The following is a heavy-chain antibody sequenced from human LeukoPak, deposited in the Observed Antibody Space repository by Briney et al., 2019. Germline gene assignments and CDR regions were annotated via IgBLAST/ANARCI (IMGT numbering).Heavy chain of an antibody. CDR3: ARKREAFDY. Sequence: PGGSLRLSCAASGFTFSSYAMSWVRQAPGKGLEWVSAISGSGGSTYYADSVKGRFTISRDNAKNSLYLQMNSLRAEDTAVYYCARKREAFDYWGQGTLVTVSS. CDR1: GFTFSSYA. CDR2: ISGSGGST. V-gene: IGHV3-23*01. J-gene: IGHJ4*02.